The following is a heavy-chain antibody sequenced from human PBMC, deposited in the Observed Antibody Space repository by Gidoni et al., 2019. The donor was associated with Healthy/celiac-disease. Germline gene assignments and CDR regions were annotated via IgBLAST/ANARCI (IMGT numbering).Heavy chain of an antibody. J-gene: IGHJ5*02. CDR3: ARWGSCYYYEA. D-gene: IGHD3-22*01. V-gene: IGHV4-61*02. CDR2: IYISGRT. Sequence: QVPLQESRPGLVQPSQTLSLPCTVSGGSISSGSYYSSWSRHPAGKGLEWSGRIYISGRTNYNPYRKSRVNISVDTSKNQFSLKLGSVTAADTAVYYCARWGSCYYYEAWGQGTLVTVSS. CDR1: GGSISSGSYY.